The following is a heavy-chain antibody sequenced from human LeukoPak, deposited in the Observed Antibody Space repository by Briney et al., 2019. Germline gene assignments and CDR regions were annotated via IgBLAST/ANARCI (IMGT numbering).Heavy chain of an antibody. D-gene: IGHD3-22*01. V-gene: IGHV3-9*01. Sequence: GGSLRLSCAASGFTFDDYAMHWVRQAPGKGLEWVSGISWNSGSIGYADSVKGRFTISRDNAKNSLYLQMNSLRAEDTALYYCAKDIRSYDSSGSDAFDIWGQGTMVTVSS. J-gene: IGHJ3*02. CDR2: ISWNSGSI. CDR1: GFTFDDYA. CDR3: AKDIRSYDSSGSDAFDI.